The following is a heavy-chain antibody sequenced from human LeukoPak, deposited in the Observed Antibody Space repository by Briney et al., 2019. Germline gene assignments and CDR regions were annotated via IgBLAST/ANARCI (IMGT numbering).Heavy chain of an antibody. Sequence: SETLSLTCAVSGGSISSSNWWNWVRQPPGKGLEWIGEIYHSGSTNYNPSLNSRVTMSVDKSKSQFSLKLSSVTAADTAVYYCARQHSGYPYLDYWGQGTLVTVSS. J-gene: IGHJ4*02. V-gene: IGHV4-4*02. CDR2: IYHSGST. CDR1: GGSISSSNW. D-gene: IGHD3-22*01. CDR3: ARQHSGYPYLDY.